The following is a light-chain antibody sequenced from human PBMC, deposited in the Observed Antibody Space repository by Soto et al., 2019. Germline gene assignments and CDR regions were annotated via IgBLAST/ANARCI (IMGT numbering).Light chain of an antibody. J-gene: IGLJ1*01. CDR3: SSYTSSSTLV. V-gene: IGLV2-14*03. Sequence: QSALTQPASVSGSPGQSITISCAGTSSEVGGYNYVSWYQQYPGKAPKLVIYDVSNRPSGVSNRFSGSKSGNTASLTISGLQAEDEADYYCSSYTSSSTLVFGTGTKLTVL. CDR2: DVS. CDR1: SSEVGGYNY.